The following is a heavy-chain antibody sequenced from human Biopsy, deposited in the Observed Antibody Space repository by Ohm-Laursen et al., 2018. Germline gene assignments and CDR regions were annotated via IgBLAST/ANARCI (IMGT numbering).Heavy chain of an antibody. CDR2: IYYTGST. D-gene: IGHD3-16*01. J-gene: IGHJ4*02. CDR3: ARDSRGGHLNTTLITGKNLDS. V-gene: IGHV4-59*01. CDR1: RDSISNYY. Sequence: TLSLTWALSRDSISNYYWTWIRQSPGKGLEWIGYIYYTGSTNYNPSVKSRVTISVDTSKNQFSLKLNSVTAADTAVYFCARDSRGGHLNTTLITGKNLDSWGQGILVTVSS.